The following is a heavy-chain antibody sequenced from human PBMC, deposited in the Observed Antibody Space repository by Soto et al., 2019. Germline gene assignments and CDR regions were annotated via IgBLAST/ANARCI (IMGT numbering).Heavy chain of an antibody. D-gene: IGHD2-2*01. V-gene: IGHV1-69*01. CDR3: ARDKDQPQLGGNYYYIMDV. CDR2: IMRIFRTA. CDR1: AGTFSTAA. Sequence: HVQVVQSGAEVKKPGSSVKVSCKASAGTFSTAAISWVRQAPGQGLEWMGGIMRIFRTADYAQKFQGRLTITADESTSTAYLELSSLRSEDTAVYYCARDKDQPQLGGNYYYIMDVWGQGTTVTVSS. J-gene: IGHJ6*02.